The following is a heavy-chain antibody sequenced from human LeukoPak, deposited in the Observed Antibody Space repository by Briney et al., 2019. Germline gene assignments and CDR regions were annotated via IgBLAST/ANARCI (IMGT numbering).Heavy chain of an antibody. CDR1: GFTFSSYS. Sequence: KPGGSLRLSCAASGFTFSSYSMSWVRQAPGKGLEWVSSISSSSSYIYYADSVKGRFTISRDNAKNSLYLQMNSLRAEDTAVYYCASTTKAMITFGGVIVFGGQGTLVTVSS. J-gene: IGHJ4*02. CDR2: ISSSSSYI. D-gene: IGHD3-16*02. V-gene: IGHV3-21*01. CDR3: ASTTKAMITFGGVIVF.